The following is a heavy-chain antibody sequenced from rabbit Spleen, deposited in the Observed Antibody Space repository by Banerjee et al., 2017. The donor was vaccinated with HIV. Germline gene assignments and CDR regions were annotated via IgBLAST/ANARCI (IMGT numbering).Heavy chain of an antibody. Sequence: QSLEESGGALVKPGASLTLTCKASGFSFNSGYDMCWVRQAPGKGLEWVACAYAGSSGGTYSATWAKGRFTISKTSSTTVTLQMTSLTVADTATYFCARDTGSSFSSYGMDLWGPGTLVTVS. V-gene: IGHV1S40*01. D-gene: IGHD8-1*01. CDR3: ARDTGSSFSSYGMDL. CDR2: AYAGSSGGT. CDR1: GFSFNSGYD. J-gene: IGHJ6*01.